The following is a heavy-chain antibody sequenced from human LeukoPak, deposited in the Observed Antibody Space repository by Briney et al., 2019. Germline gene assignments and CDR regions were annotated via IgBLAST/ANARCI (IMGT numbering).Heavy chain of an antibody. CDR2: INHSGST. Sequence: PSETLSLTCAVYGGSFSGYYWSWIRQPPGEGLEWIGEINHSGSTNYNPSLKSRVTISVDTSKNQFSLKLSSVTAADTAVYYCARGRGYYDILTGYFPFGYWGQGTLVTVSS. J-gene: IGHJ4*02. CDR1: GGSFSGYY. D-gene: IGHD3-9*01. CDR3: ARGRGYYDILTGYFPFGY. V-gene: IGHV4-34*01.